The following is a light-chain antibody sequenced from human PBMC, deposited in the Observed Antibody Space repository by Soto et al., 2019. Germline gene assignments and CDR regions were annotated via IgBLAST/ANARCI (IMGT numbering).Light chain of an antibody. V-gene: IGLV2-8*01. CDR3: LSYADTSYV. Sequence: QSALTQPPSASGSPGQSVTISCAGTSSDVGGYNYVSWYKQYPGKVPKLMIYEVSERPSGVPDRFSGSKSVNTALLTVSGLQAEDVADYYCLSYADTSYVFGTGTKLTVL. CDR1: SSDVGGYNY. CDR2: EVS. J-gene: IGLJ1*01.